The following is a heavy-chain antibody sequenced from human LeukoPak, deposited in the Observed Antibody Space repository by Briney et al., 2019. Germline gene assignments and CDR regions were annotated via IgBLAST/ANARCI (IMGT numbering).Heavy chain of an antibody. V-gene: IGHV1-18*01. J-gene: IGHJ4*02. Sequence: ASVKVSCKASGYNFTSYAISWVRQAPGQGLEWMGWISVHNGDTNYAQKLQGRVTMTTDTSTSTAYMELRSLRSDDTAVYYCARDPKDIVVVPAALDFDYWGQGTLVTVSS. CDR2: ISVHNGDT. CDR3: ARDPKDIVVVPAALDFDY. D-gene: IGHD2-2*01. CDR1: GYNFTSYA.